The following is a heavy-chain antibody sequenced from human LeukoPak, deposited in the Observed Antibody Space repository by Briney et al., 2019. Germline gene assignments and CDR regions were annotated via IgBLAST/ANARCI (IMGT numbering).Heavy chain of an antibody. Sequence: ASVKVSCKASGYTFTSYYMHWVRQAPGQGLEWMGIINPSGGSTSYAQKFQGRVTMTRDMSTSTVYMELSSLRSEDTAVYYCARGSDCSSTSCYGSFDPWGQGTLVTVSS. CDR1: GYTFTSYY. D-gene: IGHD2-2*01. J-gene: IGHJ5*02. CDR2: INPSGGST. V-gene: IGHV1-46*01. CDR3: ARGSDCSSTSCYGSFDP.